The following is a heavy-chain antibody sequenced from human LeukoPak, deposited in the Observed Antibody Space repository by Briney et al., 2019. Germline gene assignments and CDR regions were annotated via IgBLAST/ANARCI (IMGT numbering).Heavy chain of an antibody. Sequence: GGSLRLSCAASGFTFDDYTMHWIRQAPGKGLEWVSAISGSGGSTYYADSVKGRFTISRDNSKNTLYLQMNSLRAEDTAVYYCAKEFSRVWWYWYFDLWGRGTLVTVSA. CDR2: ISGSGGST. J-gene: IGHJ2*01. V-gene: IGHV3-23*01. CDR3: AKEFSRVWWYWYFDL. CDR1: GFTFDDYT. D-gene: IGHD2-15*01.